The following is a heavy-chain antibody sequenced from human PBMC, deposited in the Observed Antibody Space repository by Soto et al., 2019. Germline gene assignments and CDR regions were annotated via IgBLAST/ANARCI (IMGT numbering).Heavy chain of an antibody. CDR2: IYYSGST. D-gene: IGHD3-16*01. Sequence: SETLSLTCTVSGGSISSSSYYWGWIRQPPGKGLEWIGSIYYSGSTYYNPSLKSRVTISVDTSKNQFSLKLSSVTAADTAVYYCAYFSYYDYVWGSYSYWGQGTLVTVSS. CDR1: GGSISSSSYY. V-gene: IGHV4-39*01. J-gene: IGHJ4*02. CDR3: AYFSYYDYVWGSYSY.